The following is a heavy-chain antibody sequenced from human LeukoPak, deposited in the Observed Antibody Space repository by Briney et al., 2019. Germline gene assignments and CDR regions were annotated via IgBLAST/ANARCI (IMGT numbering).Heavy chain of an antibody. CDR3: ARDKVATVYWYFFDY. CDR1: GLTFSNYG. CDR2: IQFDGGDI. D-gene: IGHD4-11*01. Sequence: GGSLRLSCVASGLTFSNYGMHWVRQAPGKGLEWVAFIQFDGGDIFYADSVKGRFAISRDISKNTLYLQMNSLRVEDTAVYYCARDKVATVYWYFFDYWGQGTLVTVSS. V-gene: IGHV3-30*02. J-gene: IGHJ4*02.